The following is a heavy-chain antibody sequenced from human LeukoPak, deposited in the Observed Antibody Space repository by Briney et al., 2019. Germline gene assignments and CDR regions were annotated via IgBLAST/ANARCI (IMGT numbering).Heavy chain of an antibody. J-gene: IGHJ5*02. Sequence: SQTLSLTCTVSGGSISSGGYYWSWVRQHPGKGLEWVGYIYYSGTTYSNPSLKSRVTISVDTSKNQFSLKLSSVTAADTAVYYCARDRRYYDSSGYYYNWFDPWGQGTLVTVSS. CDR2: IYYSGTT. V-gene: IGHV4-31*03. CDR1: GGSISSGGYY. D-gene: IGHD3-22*01. CDR3: ARDRRYYDSSGYYYNWFDP.